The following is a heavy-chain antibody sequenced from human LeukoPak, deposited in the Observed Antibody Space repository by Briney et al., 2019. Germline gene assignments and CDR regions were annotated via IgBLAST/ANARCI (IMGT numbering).Heavy chain of an antibody. CDR1: GFIFSRSE. Sequence: GGSLRLSCAASGFIFSRSEMSWVRQAPGKGLEWVSYITSSGTTIYYADSVKGRFTISRDNAKNSVYLQMNSLRAEDTAVYYCARGYGNFDYWGQGTLVTVSS. V-gene: IGHV3-48*03. CDR3: ARGYGNFDY. J-gene: IGHJ4*02. CDR2: ITSSGTTI. D-gene: IGHD5-18*01.